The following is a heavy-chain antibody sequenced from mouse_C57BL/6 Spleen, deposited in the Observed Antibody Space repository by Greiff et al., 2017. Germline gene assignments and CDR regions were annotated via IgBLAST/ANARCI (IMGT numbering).Heavy chain of an antibody. Sequence: VQLKESGGGLVKPGGSLKLSCAASGFTFSSYAMSWVRQTPEKRLEWVATISDGGGYTYYPDNVKGRFTLSRDNAKNNLYLQMSHLKSEDTAMYYCAREGLRRSGLAYWGQGTLVTVSA. CDR3: AREGLRRSGLAY. CDR2: ISDGGGYT. CDR1: GFTFSSYA. J-gene: IGHJ3*01. D-gene: IGHD2-4*01. V-gene: IGHV5-4*01.